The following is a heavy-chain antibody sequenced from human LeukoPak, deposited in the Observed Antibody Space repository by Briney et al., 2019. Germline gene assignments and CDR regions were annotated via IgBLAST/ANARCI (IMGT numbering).Heavy chain of an antibody. CDR1: GGSFSGYY. J-gene: IGHJ4*02. Sequence: SETLSLTCAVYGGSFSGYYWSWIRQPPGKGLEWIGEINHSGSTNYNPSLKSRVTISVDTSKNQFSLKLSSVTAADTAVYYCTSCSGGSCYPPYFDYWGQGTLVTVSS. V-gene: IGHV4-34*01. CDR3: TSCSGGSCYPPYFDY. D-gene: IGHD2-15*01. CDR2: INHSGST.